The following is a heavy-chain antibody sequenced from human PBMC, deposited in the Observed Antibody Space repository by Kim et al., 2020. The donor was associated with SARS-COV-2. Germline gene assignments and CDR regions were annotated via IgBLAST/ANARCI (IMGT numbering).Heavy chain of an antibody. V-gene: IGHV3-7*01. CDR3: ARHYCTTTGCSGLDY. J-gene: IGHJ4*01. D-gene: IGHD2-2*01. CDR2: IRGDGAEK. CDR1: GFTFSNDW. Sequence: GGSLRHSCVASGFTFSNDWMTWVRQPPGMGLDWVANIRGDGAEKYYVDSVNGRFTISRDNAKNSLYLQMNSLRDEDTAVYYCARHYCTTTGCSGLDYWG.